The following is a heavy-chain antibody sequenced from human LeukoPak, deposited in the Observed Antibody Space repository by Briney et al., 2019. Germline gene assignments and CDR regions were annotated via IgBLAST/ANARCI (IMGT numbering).Heavy chain of an antibody. V-gene: IGHV4-34*01. CDR3: ARVRSPVAGYYYYYMDV. CDR1: GGSFSGYY. CDR2: INHSRST. J-gene: IGHJ6*03. Sequence: SETLSLTCAVYGGSFSGYYWSWIRQPPGKGLEWIGEINHSRSTNYNPSLKSRVTISVDTSKNQFSLNLSSVTAADTAVYYCARVRSPVAGYYYYYMDVWGKGTTVTVSS. D-gene: IGHD6-19*01.